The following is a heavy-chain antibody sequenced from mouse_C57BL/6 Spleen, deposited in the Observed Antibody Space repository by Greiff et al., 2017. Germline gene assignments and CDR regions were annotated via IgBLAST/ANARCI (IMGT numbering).Heavy chain of an antibody. CDR3: ARDWDAWFAY. CDR1: GYTFTSYW. CDR2: INPSSGYT. J-gene: IGHJ3*01. Sequence: VQLQQSGAELVRPGTSVKMSCKASGYTFTSYWMHWVKQRPGQGLEWIGYINPSSGYTKYNQKFKDKATLTADKSSSTAYMQLSSLTYEDSAVYYCARDWDAWFAYWGQGTLVTVSA. D-gene: IGHD4-1*01. V-gene: IGHV1-7*01.